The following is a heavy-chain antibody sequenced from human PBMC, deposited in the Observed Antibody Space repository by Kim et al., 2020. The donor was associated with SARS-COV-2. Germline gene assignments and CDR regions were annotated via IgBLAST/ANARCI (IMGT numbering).Heavy chain of an antibody. Sequence: SVKVSCKTSGGTFSSYAISWVRQAPGQGLEWMGRIIPILGIANYAQKFQGRVTITADKSTSTAYMELSSLFFEDTAVYYCARAITMIADAFDIWGQGTMVTVSS. CDR3: ARAITMIADAFDI. CDR1: GGTFSSYA. V-gene: IGHV1-69*04. J-gene: IGHJ3*02. CDR2: IIPILGIA. D-gene: IGHD3-22*01.